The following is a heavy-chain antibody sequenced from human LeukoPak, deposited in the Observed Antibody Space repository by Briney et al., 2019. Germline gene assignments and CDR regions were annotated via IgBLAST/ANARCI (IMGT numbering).Heavy chain of an antibody. J-gene: IGHJ4*02. CDR1: GYTFTSYG. CDR3: ARGHCSGGSCYVVFDY. V-gene: IGHV1-18*01. Sequence: GASVKVSCKASGYTFTSYGISWVRQAPGQGLEWMGWISAYNGNTNYAQKFQGRVTITRDTSASTAYMELSSLRSEDTAVYYCARGHCSGGSCYVVFDYWGQGTLVTVSS. CDR2: ISAYNGNT. D-gene: IGHD2-15*01.